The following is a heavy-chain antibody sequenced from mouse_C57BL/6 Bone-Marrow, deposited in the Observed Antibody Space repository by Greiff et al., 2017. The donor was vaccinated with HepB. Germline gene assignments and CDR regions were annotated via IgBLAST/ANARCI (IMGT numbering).Heavy chain of an antibody. V-gene: IGHV5-9-1*02. CDR1: GFTFSSYA. J-gene: IGHJ3*01. CDR2: ISSGGDYI. D-gene: IGHD4-1*01. Sequence: DVMLVESGEGLVKPGGSLKLSCAASGFTFSSYAMSWVRQTPEKRLEWVAYISSGGDYIYYADTVKGRFTISRDNARNTLYLQMSSLKSEDTAMYYCTRGLGGDFAYWGQGTLVTVSA. CDR3: TRGLGGDFAY.